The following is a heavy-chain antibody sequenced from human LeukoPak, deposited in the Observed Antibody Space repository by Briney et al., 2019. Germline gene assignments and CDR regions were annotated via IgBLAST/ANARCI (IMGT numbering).Heavy chain of an antibody. D-gene: IGHD6-19*01. CDR1: GLTFTYYA. V-gene: IGHV3-23*01. CDR3: AKVGSSGWYAMDV. CDR2: ISGSGGSA. J-gene: IGHJ6*02. Sequence: PGGSLRLSCTAYGLTFTYYAMTWVRQAPGKGLEWVSLISGSGGSAKYADSVKGRFTISRDNSKNTLFLQMSSLRAEDTAIYYCAKVGSSGWYAMDVWGRGTSVTVS.